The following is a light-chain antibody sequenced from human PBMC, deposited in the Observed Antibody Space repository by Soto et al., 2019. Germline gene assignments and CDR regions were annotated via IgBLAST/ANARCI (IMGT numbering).Light chain of an antibody. Sequence: QSGLTEPPSASGSPGQSVTISCTGTSSDVGGYNYVSWYQHHPGEAPKLIIYEVYKRPSGVPDRFSGSKSGNTAALTVSGLQAEDEADYYCSSYVGTNSYVFGTGTKVTVL. CDR1: SSDVGGYNY. J-gene: IGLJ1*01. CDR3: SSYVGTNSYV. CDR2: EVY. V-gene: IGLV2-8*01.